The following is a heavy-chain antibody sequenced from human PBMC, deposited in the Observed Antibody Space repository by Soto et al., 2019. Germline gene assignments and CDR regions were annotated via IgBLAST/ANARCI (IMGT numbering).Heavy chain of an antibody. Sequence: TETLSLTCTVSTDSMDGFYWNWIRQPPGKGLEWIGYVDYTGNTNYNPSLRSRVSISIDTSKNQFSLQLSSVIAADTAIYYCARDATLRHWGHGTLVTVSS. CDR3: ARDATLRH. CDR2: VDYTGNT. D-gene: IGHD2-15*01. V-gene: IGHV4-59*01. J-gene: IGHJ4*01. CDR1: TDSMDGFY.